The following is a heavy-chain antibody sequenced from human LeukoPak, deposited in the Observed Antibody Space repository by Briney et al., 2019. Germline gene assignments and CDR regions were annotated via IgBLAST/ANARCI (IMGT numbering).Heavy chain of an antibody. Sequence: SVKVSCKASGDTFSSFAVSWVRQAPGQGLEWMGRIIPLCGTADYAQRYQGRVTISADNSLNTAYLELSSLTSEDTAVYYCASPYDYGDHYLDALHIWGQGTIVTVSS. J-gene: IGHJ3*02. V-gene: IGHV1-69*06. CDR2: IIPLCGTA. D-gene: IGHD4-17*01. CDR1: GDTFSSFA. CDR3: ASPYDYGDHYLDALHI.